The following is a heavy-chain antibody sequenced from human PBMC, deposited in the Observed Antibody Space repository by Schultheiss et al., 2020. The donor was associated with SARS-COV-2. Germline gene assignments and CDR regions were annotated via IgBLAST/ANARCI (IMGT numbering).Heavy chain of an antibody. CDR3: AKGIYYSSSPYDY. J-gene: IGHJ4*02. Sequence: SLKISCTASGFIFDDYAMHWVRQAPGKGLEWVSGISWKNDKIGYADSVKGRFTISRDNAKNSLYLQMNSLRAEDTAFYYCAKGIYYSSSPYDYWGRGVLVTVSS. CDR2: ISWKNDKI. D-gene: IGHD6-6*01. CDR1: GFIFDDYA. V-gene: IGHV3-9*01.